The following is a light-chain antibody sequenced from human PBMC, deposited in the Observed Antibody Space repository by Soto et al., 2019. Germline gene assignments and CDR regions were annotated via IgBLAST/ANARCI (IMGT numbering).Light chain of an antibody. CDR2: AAS. CDR3: QQSYSTPLFT. Sequence: DIQMTQSPSSLSASVGDRVTITCRASQSISTYSKWYQQKTGKAPKLLIYAASSLQSGVPSRFSGSGSGTAITHTISSLKPEDFVTYYSQQSYSTPLFTFGPGTKVDIK. CDR1: QSISTY. J-gene: IGKJ3*01. V-gene: IGKV1-39*01.